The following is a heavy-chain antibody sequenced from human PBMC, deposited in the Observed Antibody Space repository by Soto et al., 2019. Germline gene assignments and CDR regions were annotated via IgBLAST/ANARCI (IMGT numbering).Heavy chain of an antibody. CDR3: ARGSRGSSWYFYDY. J-gene: IGHJ4*02. CDR2: INPNSGGT. D-gene: IGHD6-13*01. Sequence: ASVKVSCKASGYTFTGXYMHWVRQAPGQGLEWMGWINPNSGGTNYAQKFQGWVTMTRDTSISTAYMELSRLRSDDTAVYYCARGSRGSSWYFYDYWGQGTLVTVSS. V-gene: IGHV1-2*04. CDR1: GYTFTGXY.